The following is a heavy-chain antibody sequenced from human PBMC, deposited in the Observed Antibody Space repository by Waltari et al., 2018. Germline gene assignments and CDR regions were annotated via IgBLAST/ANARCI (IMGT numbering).Heavy chain of an antibody. CDR3: ARGGGGWSDY. Sequence: QVQLQESGPGLVKPSETLSLTCTVSGGSISSHYWSWIRQPPGKGLEWFGYIYYSGSTKSNPSRKSRVTIAVDTSKSQFSLKLSSVTAADTAVYYCARGGGGWSDYWGQGTLVTVSS. D-gene: IGHD6-19*01. CDR1: GGSISSHY. CDR2: IYYSGST. V-gene: IGHV4-59*11. J-gene: IGHJ4*02.